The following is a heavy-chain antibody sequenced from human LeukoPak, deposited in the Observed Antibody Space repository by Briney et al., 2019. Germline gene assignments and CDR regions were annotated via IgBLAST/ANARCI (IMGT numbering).Heavy chain of an antibody. Sequence: GGSLRLSCAASGFTFGSYWMHWVRQVPGKGLMWVARVNLDGRSTSYAESVKGRFTISRDNAKFTVYLQMNSLRADDTAVYYCVRDVWGDRDGFSEYWGQGALVTVST. V-gene: IGHV3-74*01. CDR3: VRDVWGDRDGFSEY. J-gene: IGHJ4*02. CDR1: GFTFGSYW. CDR2: VNLDGRST. D-gene: IGHD5-24*01.